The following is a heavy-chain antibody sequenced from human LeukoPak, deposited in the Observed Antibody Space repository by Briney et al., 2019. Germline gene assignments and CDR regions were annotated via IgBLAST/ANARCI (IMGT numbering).Heavy chain of an antibody. CDR1: GFTFGSHY. V-gene: IGHV3-7*05. CDR2: IKRDGSEK. CDR3: TRDSQGSGTYSVDY. D-gene: IGHD3-10*01. J-gene: IGHJ4*02. Sequence: PEGSLRLSCATSGFTFGSHYMSWVRQAPGKGPEWVANIKRDGSEKYYVDSVKGQFTISRDNAKNSLFLQINSLRVEDTAVYYCTRDSQGSGTYSVDYWGQGTLVTVSS.